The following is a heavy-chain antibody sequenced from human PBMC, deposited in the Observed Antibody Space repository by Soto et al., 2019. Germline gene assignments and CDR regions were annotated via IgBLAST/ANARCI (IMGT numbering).Heavy chain of an antibody. D-gene: IGHD4-17*01. Sequence: QVQLQESGPGLVKPSGTLSLTCAVSGGSISSSNWWSWVRQPPGKGLEWIGEIYHSGSTNYNPSLKGRLTISVDKSKNQFSLKLTSVTAADTAVYYCARGRGAYGDYDRIYYWGQGTLVTVSS. J-gene: IGHJ4*02. CDR3: ARGRGAYGDYDRIYY. V-gene: IGHV4-4*02. CDR2: IYHSGST. CDR1: GGSISSSNW.